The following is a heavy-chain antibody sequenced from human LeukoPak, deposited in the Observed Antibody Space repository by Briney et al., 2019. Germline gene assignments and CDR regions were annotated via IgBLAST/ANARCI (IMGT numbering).Heavy chain of an antibody. Sequence: GGSLRLSCTVSGFTVSSNSMSWVRQAPGKGLEWVSFIYSAGSTHYSDSVKGRSTISIDNSKNTLYLQMNSLRAEDTAVYYCAKGATNYYDSSGYWDYWGQGTLVTVSS. J-gene: IGHJ4*02. CDR1: GFTVSSNS. D-gene: IGHD3-22*01. V-gene: IGHV3-53*01. CDR2: IYSAGST. CDR3: AKGATNYYDSSGYWDY.